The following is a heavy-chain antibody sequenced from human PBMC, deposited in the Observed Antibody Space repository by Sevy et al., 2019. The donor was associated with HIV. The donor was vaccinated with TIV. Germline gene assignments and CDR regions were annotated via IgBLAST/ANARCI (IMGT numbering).Heavy chain of an antibody. CDR1: GDSISSSYY. Sequence: SETLSLTCAVSGDSISSSYYWGWIRQPPGKGLEWIGYIYHSGSPCYNPSLKSRVTISVDTSKNQFSLTLNSVTAADTTVYYCARIISRIIILVGLDQWGQGTLVTVSS. D-gene: IGHD3-22*01. CDR2: IYHSGSP. CDR3: ARIISRIIILVGLDQ. V-gene: IGHV4-38-2*01. J-gene: IGHJ4*02.